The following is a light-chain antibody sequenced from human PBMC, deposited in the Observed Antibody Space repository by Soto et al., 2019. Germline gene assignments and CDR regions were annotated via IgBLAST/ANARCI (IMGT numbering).Light chain of an antibody. V-gene: IGKV3-20*01. Sequence: EIVLTQSPGTLSLSPGERATLSCRASQSVSSSYLAWYQQKPGQAPRLLIYGSSSRATGIPYRFSGSDSGTDFTLTISRLEPEDFAVYYCQQYGSSSFTFGPGTKVDIK. CDR1: QSVSSSY. CDR2: GSS. J-gene: IGKJ3*01. CDR3: QQYGSSSFT.